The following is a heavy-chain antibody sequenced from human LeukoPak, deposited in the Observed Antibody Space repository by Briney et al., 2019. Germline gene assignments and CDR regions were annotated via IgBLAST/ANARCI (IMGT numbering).Heavy chain of an antibody. Sequence: SETLSLTCTVSGGSISSGGYYWSWIRQHPGKGLEWIGYIYYSGSTYYNPSLKSRVTISVDTSKNQFSLKLSSVTAADTAVYYCARVGPQTTGFDYWGQGTLVTVSS. D-gene: IGHD1-14*01. V-gene: IGHV4-31*03. CDR1: GGSISSGGYY. CDR3: ARVGPQTTGFDY. J-gene: IGHJ4*02. CDR2: IYYSGST.